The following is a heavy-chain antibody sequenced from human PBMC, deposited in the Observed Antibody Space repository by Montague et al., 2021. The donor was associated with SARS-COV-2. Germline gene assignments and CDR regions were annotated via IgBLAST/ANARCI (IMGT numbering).Heavy chain of an antibody. CDR3: ARGGLRYCSGGSCRTKAGMDV. D-gene: IGHD2-15*01. J-gene: IGHJ6*02. V-gene: IGHV3-21*01. Sequence: SLRLSCAASGFTFSSYSMNWVRQAPGKGLEWVSSISSSSSYIYYADSAKGRFTISRDNAKNSLYLQMNSLRAEDTAVYYCARGGLRYCSGGSCRTKAGMDVWGQGTTVTVSS. CDR2: ISSSSSYI. CDR1: GFTFSSYS.